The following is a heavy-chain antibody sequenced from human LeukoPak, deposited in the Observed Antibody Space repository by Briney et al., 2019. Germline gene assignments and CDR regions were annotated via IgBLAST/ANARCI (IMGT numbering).Heavy chain of an antibody. Sequence: SETLSLTCAVYGGSFSGYYWSWIRQPLGKGLEWLGEINHSGSTNYNPSLKSRVTISVDTSKNQFSLKLSSVTAADTAVYYCARQSPAIVVVPAAPDKYYYYYMDVWGKGTTVTISS. J-gene: IGHJ6*03. CDR2: INHSGST. D-gene: IGHD2-2*01. CDR3: ARQSPAIVVVPAAPDKYYYYYMDV. CDR1: GGSFSGYY. V-gene: IGHV4-34*01.